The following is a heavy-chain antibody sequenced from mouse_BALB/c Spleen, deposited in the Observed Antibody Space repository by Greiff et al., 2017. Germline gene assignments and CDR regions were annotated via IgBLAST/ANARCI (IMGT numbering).Heavy chain of an antibody. Sequence: VQLQQSGAELARPGASVKMSCKASGYTFTSYTMHWVKQRPGQGLEWIGYINPSSGYTNYNQKFKDKATLTADKSSNTAYIQLSNLTSEDSAVYDCARDYGRSPAWFAYWGQGTLVTVSA. D-gene: IGHD1-1*01. CDR2: INPSSGYT. J-gene: IGHJ3*01. CDR3: ARDYGRSPAWFAY. CDR1: GYTFTSYT. V-gene: IGHV1-4*01.